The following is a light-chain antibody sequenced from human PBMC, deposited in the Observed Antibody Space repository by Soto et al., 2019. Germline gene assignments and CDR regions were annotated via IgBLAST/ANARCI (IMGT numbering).Light chain of an antibody. CDR2: EVS. J-gene: IGLJ3*02. CDR1: SNDVGGYNY. V-gene: IGLV2-14*01. Sequence: QSALTQPASASGSPGQSITISCTGTSNDVGGYNYVSWYQQHPGKAPKLMIYEVSNRPSGVSNRFSGSKSGNTASLTISGRQAEDEADDYCSSYTSSSTGVFGGGTKVTVL. CDR3: SSYTSSSTGV.